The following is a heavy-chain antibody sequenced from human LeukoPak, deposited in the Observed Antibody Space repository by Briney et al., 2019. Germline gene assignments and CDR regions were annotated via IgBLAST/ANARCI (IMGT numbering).Heavy chain of an antibody. Sequence: GASVKVSCKASGYTFTSYYMHWVRQAPGQGLEWMGIINPSGGSTSYAQKFQGRVTMTRDTSTSTVYMELSSLRSEDTAVYYCARPVAGTWGPHTEPQLGYFDYWGQGTLVTVSS. CDR1: GYTFTSYY. D-gene: IGHD6-19*01. CDR2: INPSGGST. J-gene: IGHJ4*02. V-gene: IGHV1-46*01. CDR3: ARPVAGTWGPHTEPQLGYFDY.